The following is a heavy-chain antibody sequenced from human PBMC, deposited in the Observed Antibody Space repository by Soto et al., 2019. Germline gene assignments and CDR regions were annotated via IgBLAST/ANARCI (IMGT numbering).Heavy chain of an antibody. CDR3: ARGPGYNWNWGDYFDY. V-gene: IGHV1-69*06. D-gene: IGHD1-20*01. J-gene: IGHJ4*02. CDR2: IIPIFGTA. CDR1: EGTFSSYA. Sequence: QVQLVHSGAEVKKPGSSVKVSCKASEGTFSSYAISWVRQAPGQGLEWKGGIIPIFGTANYAKKSQGRVRITANKSTRTAYMELSSLRSEDMAVYYCARGPGYNWNWGDYFDYWGQGTLVTVSS.